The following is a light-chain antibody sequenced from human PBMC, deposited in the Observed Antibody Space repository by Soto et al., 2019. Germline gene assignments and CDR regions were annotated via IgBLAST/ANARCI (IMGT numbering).Light chain of an antibody. V-gene: IGKV1-39*01. CDR3: QQTYASTFN. Sequence: DIQMTQSPAFLSMSVGDRLTLSCRASQTISSYLTWYQQKVGEAPKRLIYDASTLESGVPSRFSASGSGTEFTLIITALQREDFATYFCQQTYASTFNFGPGTKVD. J-gene: IGKJ3*01. CDR1: QTISSY. CDR2: DAS.